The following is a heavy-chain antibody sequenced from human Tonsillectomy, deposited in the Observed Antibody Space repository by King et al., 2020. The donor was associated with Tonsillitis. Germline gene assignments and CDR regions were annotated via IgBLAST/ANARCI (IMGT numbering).Heavy chain of an antibody. CDR3: VRCLAVGRELNWFDP. CDR2: IYYSGST. D-gene: IGHD6-19*01. Sequence: VQLQESGPGLVKPSETLSLTCTVSGGSMTNYYWSWIRQPPGKGLEWIGYIYYSGSTNYSPSLKSRVTISVDTSKNQFSLNLRSVTAADTAVYYCVRCLAVGRELNWFDPWGQGTLVTVSS. CDR1: GGSMTNYY. J-gene: IGHJ5*02. V-gene: IGHV4-59*01.